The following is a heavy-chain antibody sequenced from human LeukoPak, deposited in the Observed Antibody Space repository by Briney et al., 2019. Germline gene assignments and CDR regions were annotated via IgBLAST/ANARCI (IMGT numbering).Heavy chain of an antibody. D-gene: IGHD5-24*01. CDR1: DGSISPYS. CDR3: ARHEVFMGKPLEMRF. V-gene: IGHV4-59*08. CDR2: SHYSGST. J-gene: IGHJ4*02. Sequence: SETLSLTCTVSDGSISPYSWSWLRQPPGKGLDWIGYSHYSGSTNYNPSLRGRVTISVDTSKNLLSLKLMSVTAADAGVYYCARHEVFMGKPLEMRFWGQGTLVTVSS.